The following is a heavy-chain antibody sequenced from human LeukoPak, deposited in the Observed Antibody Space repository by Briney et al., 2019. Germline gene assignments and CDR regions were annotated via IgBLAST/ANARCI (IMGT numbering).Heavy chain of an antibody. J-gene: IGHJ5*02. CDR2: IYHSGST. D-gene: IGHD3-3*02. CDR3: ARDSIRRFDP. V-gene: IGHV4-39*07. CDR1: GGSISSSSYY. Sequence: SETLSLTCTVSGGSISSSSYYWGWIRQPPGKGLEWIGEIYHSGSTNYNPSLKSRVTMSVDTSKNQFSLKLSSVTAADTAVYYCARDSIRRFDPWGQGTLVTVSS.